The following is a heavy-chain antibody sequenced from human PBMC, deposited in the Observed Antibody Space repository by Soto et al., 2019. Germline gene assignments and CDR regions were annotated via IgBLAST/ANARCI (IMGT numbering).Heavy chain of an antibody. CDR1: GYTFTSYG. CDR2: INPNSGGA. D-gene: IGHD3-22*01. J-gene: IGHJ4*02. V-gene: IGHV1-2*02. Sequence: ASVKVSCKASGYTFTSYGISWVRQAPGQGLEWMGWINPNSGGANYAQSFQGRVTLTRDASINTAYMDLTRLTSGDAAVYYCARSSTYNFDSSGYYDYWGQGTLVTVSS. CDR3: ARSSTYNFDSSGYYDY.